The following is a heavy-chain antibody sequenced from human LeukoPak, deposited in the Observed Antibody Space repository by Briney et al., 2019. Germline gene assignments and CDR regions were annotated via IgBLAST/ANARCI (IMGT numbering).Heavy chain of an antibody. V-gene: IGHV1-18*01. CDR1: GYTFTSYG. J-gene: IGHJ3*02. CDR3: ARDETPGIPMIVENAFDI. D-gene: IGHD3-22*01. CDR2: ISAYNGNT. Sequence: ASVKVSCKASGYTFTSYGISWVRQAPGQGLEWMGWISAYNGNTNYAQKLQGRVTMTTDTSTSTAYMELRSLRSDDTAVYYCARDETPGIPMIVENAFDIWGQGTMVTVSS.